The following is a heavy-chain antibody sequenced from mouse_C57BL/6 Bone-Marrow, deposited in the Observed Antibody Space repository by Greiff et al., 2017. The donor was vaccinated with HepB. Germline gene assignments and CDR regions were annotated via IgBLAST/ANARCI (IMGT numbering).Heavy chain of an antibody. CDR3: ARSGGSSGSFAY. J-gene: IGHJ3*01. Sequence: QVQLQQSGAELVKPGASVKLSCKASGYTFTSYWMHWVKQRPGQGLEWIGMIHPNSGSTNYNEKFKSKATLTVDKSSSTAYMQLSSLTSEDSAVYYCARSGGSSGSFAYWGQGTLVTVSA. D-gene: IGHD3-2*02. CDR2: IHPNSGST. V-gene: IGHV1-64*01. CDR1: GYTFTSYW.